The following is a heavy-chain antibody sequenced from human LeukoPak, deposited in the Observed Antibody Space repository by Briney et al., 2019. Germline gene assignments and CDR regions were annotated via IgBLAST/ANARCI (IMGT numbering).Heavy chain of an antibody. J-gene: IGHJ3*02. Sequence: SCKASGGTFSSYAISWVRQAPGQGLEWIGYIYYSGSTNYNPSLKSRVTISVDTSKNQFSLKLSSVTAADTAVYYCARQSSGWYRDAFDIWGQGTMVTVSS. D-gene: IGHD6-19*01. CDR3: ARQSSGWYRDAFDI. CDR1: GGTFSSYA. CDR2: IYYSGST. V-gene: IGHV4-59*01.